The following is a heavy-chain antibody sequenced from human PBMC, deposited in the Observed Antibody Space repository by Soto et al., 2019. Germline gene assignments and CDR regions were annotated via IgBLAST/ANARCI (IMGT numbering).Heavy chain of an antibody. CDR3: ARDYIGYCSSTSCDAFDI. CDR2: ISSSSSYI. V-gene: IGHV3-21*01. D-gene: IGHD2-2*01. Sequence: GGSLRLSCAASGFTFSSYSMNWVRQAPVKGLEWVSSISSSSSYIYYADSVKGRFTISRDNAKNSLYLQMNSLRAEDTAVYYCARDYIGYCSSTSCDAFDIWGQGTMVTVSS. CDR1: GFTFSSYS. J-gene: IGHJ3*02.